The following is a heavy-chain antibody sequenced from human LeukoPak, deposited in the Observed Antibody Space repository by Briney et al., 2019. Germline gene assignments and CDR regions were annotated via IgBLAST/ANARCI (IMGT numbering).Heavy chain of an antibody. Sequence: GGSLRLSCAASGLTFSNAWMSWVRQAPGKGLEWVGRIKSKTDGGTTDLAAPVKGRFTISRDDSKNTLYLQMDSLTTEDTAVYYCATDSRTWIFWGQGTLVTVSS. J-gene: IGHJ1*01. CDR1: GLTFSNAW. CDR2: IKSKTDGGTT. CDR3: ATDSRTWIF. V-gene: IGHV3-15*01. D-gene: IGHD2-2*03.